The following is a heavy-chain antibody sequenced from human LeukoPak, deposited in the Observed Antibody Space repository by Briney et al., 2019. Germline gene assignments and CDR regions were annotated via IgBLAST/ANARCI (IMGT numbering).Heavy chain of an antibody. J-gene: IGHJ4*02. CDR3: ARVPHSVEGSMKAVFIHYFDY. D-gene: IGHD3-22*01. CDR1: AYSISSGYY. CDR2: IDHSGNT. Sequence: SETLSLTCTVSAYSISSGYYWGWIRQPPGKGLEWIGGIDHSGNTHYNPSLKNRVTISVDTSKNEFSLKLSSVTATDTAVYYCARVPHSVEGSMKAVFIHYFDYWGQGSLVTVSS. V-gene: IGHV4-38-2*02.